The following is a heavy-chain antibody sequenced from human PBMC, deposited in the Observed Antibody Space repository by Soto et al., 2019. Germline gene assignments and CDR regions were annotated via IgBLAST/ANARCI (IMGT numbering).Heavy chain of an antibody. CDR1: GGTFSSYA. J-gene: IGHJ6*02. CDR2: IIPIFGTA. V-gene: IGHV1-69*13. Sequence: VASVKVSCKASGGTFSSYAISWVRQAPGQGLEWMGGIIPIFGTANYAQKFQGRVTITADESTSTAYMELSSLRSEDTAVYYCARDPSRDYDFWSGPWEPDYYYYYGMDVWGQGTTVTVSS. D-gene: IGHD3-3*01. CDR3: ARDPSRDYDFWSGPWEPDYYYYYGMDV.